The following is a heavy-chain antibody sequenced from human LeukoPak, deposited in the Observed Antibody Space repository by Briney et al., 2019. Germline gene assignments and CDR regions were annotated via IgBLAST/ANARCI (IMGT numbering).Heavy chain of an antibody. D-gene: IGHD3-10*01. CDR1: GCSFWNSA. J-gene: IGHJ5*02. V-gene: IGHV3-23*01. CDR2: ISGCGGET. CDR3: AKGGHYSFFDP. Sequence: GSLRLSCEASGCSFWNSAWSWVRRAPGKGLEWVSTISGCGGETFYADSVQGRFRLSQDPSNTTLSLPMHRLRAEDTAVYYCAKGGHYSFFDPWGQGTLVTLSS.